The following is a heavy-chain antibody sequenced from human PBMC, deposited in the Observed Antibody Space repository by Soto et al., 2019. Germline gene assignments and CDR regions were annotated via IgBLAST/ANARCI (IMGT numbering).Heavy chain of an antibody. Sequence: QVQLQESGPGLVKPSETLSLTCTVSSGSISSYSWTWIRQPPGKGLEWIGYIYYSGSTNYNPSLKSGVSISVDTSKNQFSLKLSSVTAADTAVYYCARHSSSWDSWFDPWGQGTLVTVSS. D-gene: IGHD6-13*01. CDR2: IYYSGST. J-gene: IGHJ5*02. CDR1: SGSISSYS. V-gene: IGHV4-59*08. CDR3: ARHSSSWDSWFDP.